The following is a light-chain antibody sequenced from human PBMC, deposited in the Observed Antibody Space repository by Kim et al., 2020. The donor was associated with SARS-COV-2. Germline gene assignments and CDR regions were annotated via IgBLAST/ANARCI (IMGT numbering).Light chain of an antibody. CDR3: QLQRRYPDT. V-gene: IGKV1-9*01. CDR2: AAF. Sequence: DIQLTQSPSSLSASVGDRVTITCRASQDISSYLAWYQQKPGKAPKPLIYAAFTLQSGVPSRFSGSGSGTEFTLTISSLQPEDSATYFCQLQRRYPDTFGGGTK. J-gene: IGKJ4*01. CDR1: QDISSY.